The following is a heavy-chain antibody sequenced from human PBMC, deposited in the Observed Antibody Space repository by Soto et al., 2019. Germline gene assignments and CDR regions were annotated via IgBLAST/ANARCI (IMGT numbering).Heavy chain of an antibody. CDR2: ISTSGGST. V-gene: IGHV3-23*01. CDR1: GFTFSNYW. CDR3: AKDQIVVVPAAIVADY. Sequence: GGSLRLSCAASGFTFSNYWMHWVRQAPGEGLVWVAGISTSGGSTYYADSVKGRFTISRDNSKNTLYLQMNSLRAEDTAVYYCAKDQIVVVPAAIVADYWGQGTLVTVSS. D-gene: IGHD2-2*02. J-gene: IGHJ4*02.